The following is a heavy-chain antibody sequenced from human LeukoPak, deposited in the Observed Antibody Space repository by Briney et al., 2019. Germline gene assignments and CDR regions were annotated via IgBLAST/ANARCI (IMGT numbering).Heavy chain of an antibody. V-gene: IGHV2-5*01. D-gene: IGHD2-2*01. J-gene: IGHJ4*02. CDR3: AHRRPHPTIPTALSGYFDY. CDR1: GFLLSTSGVG. CDR2: FYWSDDK. Sequence: SGPTLVKPTQTLTLTCTFSGFLLSTSGVGVGWIRQPPGKALEWLAVFYWSDDKRYNPSLRSRVSITKDTSKNQVVLTMTNMNPEDTATYYCAHRRPHPTIPTALSGYFDYWGQGTLVAVSS.